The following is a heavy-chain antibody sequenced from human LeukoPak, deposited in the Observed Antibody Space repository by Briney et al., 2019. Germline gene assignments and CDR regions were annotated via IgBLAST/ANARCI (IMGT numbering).Heavy chain of an antibody. D-gene: IGHD3-22*01. V-gene: IGHV3-23*01. CDR3: AKNYDSSGYYQVY. J-gene: IGHJ4*02. CDR2: ISDSGGST. CDR1: GFPFSSYA. Sequence: GGSLRLSCSASGFPFSSYAMHWVRQAPGKGLEYVSAISDSGGSTYYADSVKGRFTISRDNSKNTLYLQMTSLRAEDTAVYSCAKNYDSSGYYQVYWGQGTLVTVSS.